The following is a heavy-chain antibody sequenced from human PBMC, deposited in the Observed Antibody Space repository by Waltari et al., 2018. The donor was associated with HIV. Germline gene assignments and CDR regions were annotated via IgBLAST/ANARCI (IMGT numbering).Heavy chain of an antibody. Sequence: EVQLVESGGGLVQPGRSLRLSCTASGFTFGDYAMSWFPQAPGKGLEWVGFIRSKAYGGTTEYAASVKGRFTISRDDSKSIAYLQKNSLKTEDTAVYYCTRCRWWVVATSSYFDYWGQGTLVTVSS. J-gene: IGHJ4*02. CDR3: TRCRWWVVATSSYFDY. CDR1: GFTFGDYA. V-gene: IGHV3-49*03. CDR2: IRSKAYGGTT. D-gene: IGHD5-12*01.